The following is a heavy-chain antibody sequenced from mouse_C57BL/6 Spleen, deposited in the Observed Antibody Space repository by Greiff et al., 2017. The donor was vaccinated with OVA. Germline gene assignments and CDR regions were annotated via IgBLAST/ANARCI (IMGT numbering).Heavy chain of an antibody. J-gene: IGHJ1*03. CDR1: GFTFSSYG. CDR3: ARDYGSSVEYFDV. V-gene: IGHV5-6*01. Sequence: EVQLQQSGGDLVKPGGSLKLSCAASGFTFSSYGMSWVRQTPDKRLEWVATISSGGSYTYYPDSVKGRFTISRDNAKNTLYLQMSSLKSEDTAMYYCARDYGSSVEYFDVWGTGTTVTVSS. CDR2: ISSGGSYT. D-gene: IGHD1-1*01.